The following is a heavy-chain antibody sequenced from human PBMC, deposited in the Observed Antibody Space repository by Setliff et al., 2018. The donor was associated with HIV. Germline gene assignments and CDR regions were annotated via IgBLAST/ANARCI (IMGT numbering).Heavy chain of an antibody. CDR3: ARPSLGIGGGSKFDS. Sequence: PSETLSLTCTVSGASMRGTNYYWGWVRQPPGKGLEWIGNFHFSGSTYYNPSLKSRVTISVDPSQNQFSLRLISVTAADAAIYCCARPSLGIGGGSKFDSWGQGIRVTVSS. CDR2: FHFSGST. J-gene: IGHJ4*02. D-gene: IGHD3-3*01. V-gene: IGHV4-39*01. CDR1: GASMRGTNYY.